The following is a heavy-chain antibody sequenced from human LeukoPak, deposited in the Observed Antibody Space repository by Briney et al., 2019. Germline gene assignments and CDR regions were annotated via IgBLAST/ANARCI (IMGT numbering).Heavy chain of an antibody. J-gene: IGHJ4*02. V-gene: IGHV3-48*04. Sequence: GGSLRLSCAASGFTFSSYSMNWVRQAPGKGLEWVSYISTSSSTKYYADSVKGRFTISRDNAKNSLYLQMNSLRAEDTAVYYCARDDHGDPFDYWGQGTLVTVSS. CDR2: ISTSSSTK. CDR3: ARDDHGDPFDY. CDR1: GFTFSSYS. D-gene: IGHD4-17*01.